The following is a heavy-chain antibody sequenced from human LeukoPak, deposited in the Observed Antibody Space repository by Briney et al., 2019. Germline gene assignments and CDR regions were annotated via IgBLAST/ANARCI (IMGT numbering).Heavy chain of an antibody. CDR1: GYTFTSYY. J-gene: IGHJ4*02. CDR3: ARDGYNFDY. V-gene: IGHV1-46*01. CDR2: IDPSGGST. D-gene: IGHD5-24*01. Sequence: GASVTVSFTATGYTFTSYYMHWVRQAPGQGLEWMGIIDPSGGSTSYGQKFQGRVTMTRDTSTSTVYMELSSLRSEDTAVYYCARDGYNFDYWGQGTLVTVSS.